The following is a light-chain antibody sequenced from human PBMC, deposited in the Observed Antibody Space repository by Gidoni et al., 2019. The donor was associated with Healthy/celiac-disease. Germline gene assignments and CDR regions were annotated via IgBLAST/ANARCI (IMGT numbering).Light chain of an antibody. V-gene: IGLV4-69*01. CDR3: QTWGTGIRV. CDR1: SGHSSYA. CDR2: LNSDGSH. Sequence: QLVLTQSHSASASLGASVKLTCTLSSGHSSYAIAWHQQQPAKGPRYLMKLNSDGSHSKGDGIPDRFSGSSSGAERYLTISSLQSEDEADYYCQTWGTGIRVFGGGTKLTVL. J-gene: IGLJ3*02.